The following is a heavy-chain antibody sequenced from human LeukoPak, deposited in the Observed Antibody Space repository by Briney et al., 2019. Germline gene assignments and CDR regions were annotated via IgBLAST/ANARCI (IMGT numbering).Heavy chain of an antibody. D-gene: IGHD3-22*01. J-gene: IGHJ4*02. CDR2: INPDGSTT. V-gene: IGHV3-74*01. CDR1: GFTFSRYW. CDR3: AKNYYDSGSGTVPGY. Sequence: GESLRLSCAASGFTFSRYWIHWVRQAPGKGLEWVSRINPDGSTTTYADSVKGRFTISRDNSKNTLYLQINSLRAEDTAVYYCAKNYYDSGSGTVPGYWGQGTLVTVSS.